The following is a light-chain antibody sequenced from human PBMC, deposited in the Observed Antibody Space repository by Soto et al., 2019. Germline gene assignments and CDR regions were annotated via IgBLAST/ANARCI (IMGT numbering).Light chain of an antibody. CDR1: QSVDSST. J-gene: IGKJ4*01. V-gene: IGKV3-20*01. Sequence: EVVLTQSLGTLSLSPGERATLSCRASQSVDSSTLAWYQQKPGQAPRLLISGASKRATGTPDRFSGSGSGPDFTLTISRLEPEDFAVYYCQHFDDSLTFGGGTKVEIK. CDR3: QHFDDSLT. CDR2: GAS.